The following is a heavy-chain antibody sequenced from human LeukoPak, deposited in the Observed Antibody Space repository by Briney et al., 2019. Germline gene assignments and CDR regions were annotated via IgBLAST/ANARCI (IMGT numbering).Heavy chain of an antibody. CDR3: ARDLPTVTTRSAFDI. Sequence: ASVKVSCKASGGTFSSYAISWVRQAPGQGLEWMGGINPNSGGTNYAQKFQGRVTMTRDTSISTAYMELSRLRSDDTAVYYCARDLPTVTTRSAFDIWGQGTMVTVS. J-gene: IGHJ3*02. D-gene: IGHD4-17*01. CDR2: INPNSGGT. CDR1: GGTFSSYA. V-gene: IGHV1-2*02.